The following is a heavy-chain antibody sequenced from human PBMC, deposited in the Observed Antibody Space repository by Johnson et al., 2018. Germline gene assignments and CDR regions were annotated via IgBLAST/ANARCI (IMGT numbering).Heavy chain of an antibody. CDR2: IYYSGST. D-gene: IGHD3-22*01. J-gene: IGHJ3*02. V-gene: IGHV4-39*01. CDR1: GGSISSSSDF. CDR3: ARHYFYDSSAFDAFDI. Sequence: QVQLQESGPGLVEXSETLSLXCSVSGGSISSSSDFWGWVRQPPGKGLEWLGSIYYSGSTYYNPSLKSRFTISADTPKNQFSLRLNSVTAADTAVYYCARHYFYDSSAFDAFDIWGQGTMVSVSS.